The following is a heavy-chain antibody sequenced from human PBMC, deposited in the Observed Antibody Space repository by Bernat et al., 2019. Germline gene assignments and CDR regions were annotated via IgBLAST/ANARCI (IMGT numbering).Heavy chain of an antibody. CDR3: ARVYDTSGYYPGSNAFDI. V-gene: IGHV1-46*01. D-gene: IGHD3-22*01. CDR2: INPSGDGT. CDR1: GYTLTRYY. Sequence: QVQLVQSGAEVKKPGASVKVSCEASGYTLTRYYMHWVRQAPGQGLEWMGIINPSGDGTIYEQKFQGRITMTSDTSTSKVYMELSSLRSEDTAVYYCARVYDTSGYYPGSNAFDIWGQGTMVTVSS. J-gene: IGHJ3*02.